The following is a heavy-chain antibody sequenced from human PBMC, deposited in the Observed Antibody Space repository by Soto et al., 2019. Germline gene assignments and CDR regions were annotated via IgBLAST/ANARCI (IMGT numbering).Heavy chain of an antibody. CDR2: ISYSGTS. D-gene: IGHD2-2*01. Sequence: QLQLQESGPGLVKPSETLSLTCTVSGGSISDDTYYWGWIRQPPGKGLEWIGSISYSGTSSYNPSLKSRVTMSVDTSKKQLSIRLSSVIAADTAVYYCARLHCNSPNCVPLDPWGQGTLVIVSS. J-gene: IGHJ5*02. V-gene: IGHV4-39*01. CDR3: ARLHCNSPNCVPLDP. CDR1: GGSISDDTYY.